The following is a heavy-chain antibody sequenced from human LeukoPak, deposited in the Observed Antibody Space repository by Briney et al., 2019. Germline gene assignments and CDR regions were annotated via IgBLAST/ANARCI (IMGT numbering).Heavy chain of an antibody. J-gene: IGHJ4*02. CDR2: INPNSGGT. Sequence: ASVKVSCKASGYTFTGYYMHWVRQAPGQGLEWMGWINPNSGGTNYAQKFQGRVTMTRDTSISTAYMELSRLRSDDTAVYYCARDPIAVAGNSVGYWGQGTLVTVSS. CDR1: GYTFTGYY. CDR3: ARDPIAVAGNSVGY. V-gene: IGHV1-2*02. D-gene: IGHD6-19*01.